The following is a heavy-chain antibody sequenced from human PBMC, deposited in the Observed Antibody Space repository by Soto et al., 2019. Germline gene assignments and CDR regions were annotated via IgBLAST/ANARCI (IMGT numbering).Heavy chain of an antibody. CDR1: GFTFDDYA. V-gene: IGHV3-43D*03. D-gene: IGHD1-26*01. J-gene: IGHJ4*02. Sequence: GGSLRLSCAASGFTFDDYAMHWVRQAPGKGLEWVSLISWDGGSTYYADSVKGRFTISRDNSKNSLYLQMNSLRAEDTALYYCAKEGPLFDGSYLPDYWGQGTLVTVSS. CDR3: AKEGPLFDGSYLPDY. CDR2: ISWDGGST.